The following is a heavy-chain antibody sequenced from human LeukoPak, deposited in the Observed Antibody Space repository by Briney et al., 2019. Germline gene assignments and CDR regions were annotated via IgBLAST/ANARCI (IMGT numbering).Heavy chain of an antibody. CDR3: ARGLRPDDAFDI. D-gene: IGHD6-25*01. CDR2: IIPILGIA. V-gene: IGHV1-69*04. CDR1: GGSFSSYA. Sequence: ASVKVSCKASGGSFSSYAISWVRQAPGQGLEWMGRIIPILGIANYAQKFQGRVTITADKSTSTVYMELSSLRSEDTAVYYCARGLRPDDAFDIWGQGTMVTVSS. J-gene: IGHJ3*02.